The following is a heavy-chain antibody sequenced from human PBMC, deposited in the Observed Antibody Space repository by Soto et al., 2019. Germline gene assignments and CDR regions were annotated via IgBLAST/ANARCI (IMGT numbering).Heavy chain of an antibody. CDR3: ARGIGYCSGGSCYSDAFDI. J-gene: IGHJ3*02. CDR2: IIPIFGTA. CDR1: GGTFSSYA. Sequence: QVQLVQSGAEVKKPGSSVKVSCKASGGTFSSYAISWVRQAPGQGLEWMGGIIPIFGTANYAQKFQGRVTITADESTSAAYMELSSVRSEDTAVYYCARGIGYCSGGSCYSDAFDIWGQGTMVTVSS. D-gene: IGHD2-15*01. V-gene: IGHV1-69*12.